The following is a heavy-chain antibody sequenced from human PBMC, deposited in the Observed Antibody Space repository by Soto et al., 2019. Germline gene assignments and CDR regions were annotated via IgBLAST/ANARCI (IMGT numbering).Heavy chain of an antibody. CDR1: GGSFSGYY. V-gene: IGHV4-34*01. J-gene: IGHJ4*02. D-gene: IGHD1-1*01. CDR3: ATGVWAESRTTVLRKRTFDY. Sequence: SETLSLTCAVYGGSFSGYYWSWIRQPPGKGLEWIGEINHSGSTNYNPSLKSRVTISVDTSKNQFSLKLSSVTAADTAVYYCATGVWAESRTTVLRKRTFDYWGQGTLVTVSS. CDR2: INHSGST.